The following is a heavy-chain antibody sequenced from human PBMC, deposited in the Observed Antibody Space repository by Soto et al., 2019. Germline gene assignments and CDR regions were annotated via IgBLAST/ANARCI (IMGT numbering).Heavy chain of an antibody. Sequence: SETLSLTCTVSGGSISSEDYYWSGIRQPTGKGLEWIAYIYYSGSTYYNPSLQSRVTISVDTSKNQFSLRLSSVTAADTAVYYCVRERYYFDISGYGYFDDWGQGAPVTVSS. D-gene: IGHD3-22*01. J-gene: IGHJ4*02. CDR3: VRERYYFDISGYGYFDD. CDR2: IYYSGST. CDR1: GGSISSEDYY. V-gene: IGHV4-30-4*01.